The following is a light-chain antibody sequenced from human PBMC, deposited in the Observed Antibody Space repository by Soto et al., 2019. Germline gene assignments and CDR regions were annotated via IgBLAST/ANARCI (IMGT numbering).Light chain of an antibody. V-gene: IGKV3-20*01. CDR2: GAS. CDR3: QQYVSSPLT. CDR1: QSVSSSY. Sequence: EIVLTQSPGTLSLSPGERATLSCRASQSVSSSYLAWYQQKPGQAPRLLIYGASSRASGIPDRFSGSGSGTDFTLTISSLEPEDFAVYYCQQYVSSPLTFGQGTKVEVK. J-gene: IGKJ1*01.